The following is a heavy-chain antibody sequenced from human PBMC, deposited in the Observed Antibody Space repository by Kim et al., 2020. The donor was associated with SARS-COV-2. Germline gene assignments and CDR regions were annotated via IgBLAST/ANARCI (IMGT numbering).Heavy chain of an antibody. J-gene: IGHJ3*02. CDR3: AREAILLWFGEPPAPDAFDI. CDR2: INAGNGNT. Sequence: ASVKVSCKASGYTFTSYAMNWVRQAPGQRLEWMGWINAGNGNTKYSQKFQGRVTITRDTSASTAYMELSSLRSEDTAVYYCAREAILLWFGEPPAPDAFDIWGQGTMGTVSS. V-gene: IGHV1-3*01. CDR1: GYTFTSYA. D-gene: IGHD3-10*01.